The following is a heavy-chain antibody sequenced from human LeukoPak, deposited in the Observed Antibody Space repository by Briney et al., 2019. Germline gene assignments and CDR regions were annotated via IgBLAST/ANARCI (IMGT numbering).Heavy chain of an antibody. CDR3: AKVDDDYVWGSYPYYFDY. CDR1: GFTFSSYA. D-gene: IGHD3-16*01. J-gene: IGHJ4*02. CDR2: ISYDGSNK. V-gene: IGHV3-30-3*01. Sequence: GGSLRLSCAASGFTFSSYAMHWVRQAPGKGLEWVAVISYDGSNKYYADSVKGRFTISRDNSKNTLYLQMNSLRAEDTAVYYCAKVDDDYVWGSYPYYFDYWGQGTLVTVSS.